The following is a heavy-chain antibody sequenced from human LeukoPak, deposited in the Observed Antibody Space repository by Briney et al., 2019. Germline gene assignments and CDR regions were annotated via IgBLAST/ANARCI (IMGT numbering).Heavy chain of an antibody. V-gene: IGHV4-59*01. D-gene: IGHD3-22*01. CDR2: IYYSGGT. Sequence: SETLSLTCTVSGGSISNYYWAWIRQPPGKGLEWIGYIYYSGGTNYNPSLKSRVTILVDTSKNQFSLRLSSVTAADTAVYYCARRSITMISQDAFDIWGQGTMVTVSS. J-gene: IGHJ3*02. CDR3: ARRSITMISQDAFDI. CDR1: GGSISNYY.